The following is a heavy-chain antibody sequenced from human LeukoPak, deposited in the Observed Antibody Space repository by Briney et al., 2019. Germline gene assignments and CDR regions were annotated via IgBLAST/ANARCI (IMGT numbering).Heavy chain of an antibody. CDR2: ISGSGNGT. CDR1: GFTFDDYA. D-gene: IGHD5-18*01. J-gene: IGHJ4*02. V-gene: IGHV3-NL1*01. Sequence: GGSLRLSCAASGFTFDDYAMHWVRQAPGKGLEWLSGISGSGNGTYYADSVKGRFTISRDNSKNTLYLQMNSLRAEDTAVYYCAKDFFRGYSYGYYFDYWGQGTLVTVSS. CDR3: AKDFFRGYSYGYYFDY.